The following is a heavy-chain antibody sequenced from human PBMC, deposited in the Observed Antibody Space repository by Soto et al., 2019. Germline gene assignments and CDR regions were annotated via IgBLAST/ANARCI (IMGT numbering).Heavy chain of an antibody. D-gene: IGHD3-22*01. CDR3: ARGPITTNPRFDP. Sequence: TLSLTCAVYGGSFSGYYWSWIRQPPGKGLEWIGEVNHSGSTNYNPSLKSRVTISVDTSKNQFSLKLSSVTAADTAVYYCARGPITTNPRFDPWGQGTLVTVSS. J-gene: IGHJ5*02. V-gene: IGHV4-34*01. CDR2: VNHSGST. CDR1: GGSFSGYY.